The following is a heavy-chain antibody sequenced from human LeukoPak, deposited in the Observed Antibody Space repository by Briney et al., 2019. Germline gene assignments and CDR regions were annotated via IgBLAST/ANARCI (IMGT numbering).Heavy chain of an antibody. D-gene: IGHD1-26*01. J-gene: IGHJ5*02. V-gene: IGHV1-2*02. CDR2: INPNSGGT. Sequence: GASVKVSCKASGYTFTGYYMHWVRQAPGQGLEWMGWINPNSGGTNYAQKFQGRVTMTRDTSISTAYMELSRLRSDDTAVYYCARSEWELMGWFDPWGQGTLVTVSS. CDR1: GYTFTGYY. CDR3: ARSEWELMGWFDP.